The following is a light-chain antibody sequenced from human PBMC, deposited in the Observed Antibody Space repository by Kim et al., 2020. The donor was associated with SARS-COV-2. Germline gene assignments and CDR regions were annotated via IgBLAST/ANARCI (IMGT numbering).Light chain of an antibody. V-gene: IGLV4-69*01. CDR3: QTWGTGIGV. CDR1: SGHSSYA. Sequence: QPVLTQSPSASASLGASVKLTCTLSSGHSSYAIAWHQQQPGKGPRYLMKLNSDGSHSKGDGIPDRFSGSSSGAECYLAISSLQSEDDADYYCQTWGTGIGVFGGGTQLTVL. J-gene: IGLJ2*01. CDR2: LNSDGSH.